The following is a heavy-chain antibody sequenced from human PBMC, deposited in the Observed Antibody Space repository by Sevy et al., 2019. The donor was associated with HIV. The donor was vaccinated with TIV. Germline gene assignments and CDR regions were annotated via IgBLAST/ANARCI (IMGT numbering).Heavy chain of an antibody. CDR3: ARGLKQLVPSYGMDL. V-gene: IGHV1-69*01. CDR1: GGTFSSYA. J-gene: IGHJ6*02. Sequence: KISCKASGGTFSSYAISWVRQAPGQELEWMGGIIPIFGTANYAQKFQGRVTITADESTSTAYMELSSLRSGDTAVYYCARGLKQLVPSYGMDLWGQGTTVTVSS. D-gene: IGHD6-6*01. CDR2: IIPIFGTA.